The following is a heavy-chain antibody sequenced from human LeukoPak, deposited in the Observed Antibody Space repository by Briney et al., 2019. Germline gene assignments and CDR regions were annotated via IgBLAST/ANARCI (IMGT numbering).Heavy chain of an antibody. V-gene: IGHV1-2*02. CDR1: GYTFTGYY. J-gene: IGHJ4*02. CDR3: ARASVLAAGSDY. CDR2: INPNSGGT. D-gene: IGHD6-13*01. Sequence: ASVKVSCKASGYTFTGYYMHWVRQAPGQGLEWMGWINPNSGGTNYAQKFQGRVTMTRDTSISTAYMELSRLRSGDTAGYYCARASVLAAGSDYWGQGTLVSVSS.